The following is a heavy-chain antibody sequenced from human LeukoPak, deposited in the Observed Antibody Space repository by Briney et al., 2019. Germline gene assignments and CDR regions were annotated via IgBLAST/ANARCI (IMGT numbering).Heavy chain of an antibody. CDR2: ISSSGSTV. Sequence: GGSLRLSCAASGFTFSSYEMNWVRQAPGKGLEWVSYISSSGSTVYYADSVKGRFTISRDNAKNSLYLQMNSLKAEATAVYYLARVGDYVWGPPGYVQHWGQGTLVTVSS. CDR1: GFTFSSYE. D-gene: IGHD3-16*01. CDR3: ARVGDYVWGPPGYVQH. V-gene: IGHV3-48*03. J-gene: IGHJ1*01.